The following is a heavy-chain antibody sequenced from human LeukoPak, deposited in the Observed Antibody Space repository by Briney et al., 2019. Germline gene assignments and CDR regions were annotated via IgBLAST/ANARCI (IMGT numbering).Heavy chain of an antibody. D-gene: IGHD6-13*01. J-gene: IGHJ5*02. Sequence: GGSLRLSCAASGFTVSGNYISWVRQAPGKGLEWVSIIYSGGSTYYADSVKGRFTISRDNSKNTVYLQMNSLRAEDTAVYYCGRTTAGSGNWFDPWGQGTLVTVSS. CDR2: IYSGGST. CDR3: GRTTAGSGNWFDP. CDR1: GFTVSGNY. V-gene: IGHV3-53*01.